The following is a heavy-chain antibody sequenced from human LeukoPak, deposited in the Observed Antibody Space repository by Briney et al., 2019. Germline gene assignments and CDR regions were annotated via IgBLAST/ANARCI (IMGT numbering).Heavy chain of an antibody. CDR2: IYYSGMT. J-gene: IGHJ4*02. Sequence: SETLSLTCTVSGGSISSYYWSWIRQPPGKGLEWIGYIYYSGMTNYNPSLKSRVTISLDASKNQFSLKLSSVTAADTAVYYCASADYDDYYIDFWGQGTLVTVSS. D-gene: IGHD4-17*01. CDR1: GGSISSYY. V-gene: IGHV4-59*01. CDR3: ASADYDDYYIDF.